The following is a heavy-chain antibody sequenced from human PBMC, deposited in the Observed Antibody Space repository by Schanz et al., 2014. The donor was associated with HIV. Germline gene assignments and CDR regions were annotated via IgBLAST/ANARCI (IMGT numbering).Heavy chain of an antibody. J-gene: IGHJ3*02. Sequence: QVQLVQSGAEVKKPGSSVKVSCKASGGIFSYHAINWVRQAPGQGLEWIGWINTDNGDTNYAQVFQDRVTMSGDTSRSSVFMALMRLKADWTSVYYCARDIRFQYSRWWHDGFDIWGPGTMVTVSS. CDR2: INTDNGDT. CDR3: ARDIRFQYSRWWHDGFDI. V-gene: IGHV1-2*02. CDR1: GGIFSYHA. D-gene: IGHD1-1*01.